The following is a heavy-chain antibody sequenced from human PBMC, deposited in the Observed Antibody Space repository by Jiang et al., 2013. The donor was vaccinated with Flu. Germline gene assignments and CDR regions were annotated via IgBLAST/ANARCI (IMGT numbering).Heavy chain of an antibody. D-gene: IGHD6-25*01. CDR1: GFTFSTYG. Sequence: VQLVESGGGVVQPGRSLRLSCAASGFTFSTYGIHWVRQAPGKGLEWVAHIWYDGSHIYYGDSVKGRFTISRDNSENTVYLQMSSLRAEDTALYYCVRVRRGGALYYHYYAMDVWGQGTTVTVS. CDR3: VRVRRGGALYYHYYAMDV. J-gene: IGHJ6*02. V-gene: IGHV3-33*01. CDR2: IWYDGSHI.